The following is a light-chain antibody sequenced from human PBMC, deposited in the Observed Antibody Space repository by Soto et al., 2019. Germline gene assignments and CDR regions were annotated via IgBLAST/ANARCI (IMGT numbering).Light chain of an antibody. J-gene: IGKJ1*01. CDR2: GTS. CDR1: QDISSS. V-gene: IGKV1-39*01. Sequence: DIQMTQSPSSLSASIGDRVTISCRASQDISSSLNWYQQKPGKAPKLVIYGTSTLQSGVPSRFSGSGSGTDFTLTISRLQREDFATYYCQQSYSSLWTFGQGTKVDNK. CDR3: QQSYSSLWT.